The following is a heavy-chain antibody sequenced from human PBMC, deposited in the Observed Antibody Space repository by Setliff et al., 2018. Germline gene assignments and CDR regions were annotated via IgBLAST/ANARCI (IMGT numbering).Heavy chain of an antibody. V-gene: IGHV4-34*01. CDR2: INHRGST. D-gene: IGHD2-2*01. CDR3: ARGIGGYCSSMSCSNESWP. J-gene: IGHJ5*02. Sequence: PSETLSLTCAASGGTFTYYYWTWIRQSPEKGLEWIGEINHRGSTNYNPSLKSRVTISVDTSKNQFSLKLSSVTAADTAVYYCARGIGGYCSSMSCSNESWPWGQGTLVTVSS. CDR1: GGTFTYYY.